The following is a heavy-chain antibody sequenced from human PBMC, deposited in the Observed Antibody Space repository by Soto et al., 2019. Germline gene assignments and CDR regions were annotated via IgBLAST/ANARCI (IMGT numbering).Heavy chain of an antibody. D-gene: IGHD4-17*01. CDR2: IYWDDDR. V-gene: IGHV2-5*02. CDR3: AHRQRTVYFDY. CDR1: AFSLSTSGVG. Sequence: QITLKESGPTLVKPTQTLTLTCTFSAFSLSTSGVGVGWIRQPPGKALEWLALIYWDDDRRYSPSLKSRLTITKATSKNQVVLTMTNMDPVDTATYYCAHRQRTVYFDYWGQGTLVTVSS. J-gene: IGHJ4*02.